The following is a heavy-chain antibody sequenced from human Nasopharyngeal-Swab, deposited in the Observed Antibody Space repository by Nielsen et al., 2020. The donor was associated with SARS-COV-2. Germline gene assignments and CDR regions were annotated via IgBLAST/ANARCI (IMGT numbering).Heavy chain of an antibody. CDR3: ARDIGAWFRELRY. CDR1: GFTFSDYY. V-gene: IGHV3-11*01. Sequence: GESLKISCAASGFTFSDYYISWIRQAPGKGLEWVSYISSSGSTIYYADSVKGRFTISRDNAKNSLYLQMNSLRAEDTAVYYCARDIGAWFRELRYWGQGTLVTVSS. J-gene: IGHJ4*02. D-gene: IGHD3-10*01. CDR2: ISSSGSTI.